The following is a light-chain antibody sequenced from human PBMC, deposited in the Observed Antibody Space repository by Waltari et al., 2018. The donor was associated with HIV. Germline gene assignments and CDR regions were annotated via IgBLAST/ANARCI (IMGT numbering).Light chain of an antibody. CDR2: DVT. Sequence: QSVLTPPASVSGAPGHSITISCTVTASDFGDYDYGSWYLHQPGKAPKLVLYDVTNRPSGICQRFSGSKSGATAYLTVSVLQSEDEADYYCSSYSRTGPWLFGGGTKVTV. V-gene: IGLV2-14*03. J-gene: IGLJ3*02. CDR3: SSYSRTGPWL. CDR1: ASDFGDYDY.